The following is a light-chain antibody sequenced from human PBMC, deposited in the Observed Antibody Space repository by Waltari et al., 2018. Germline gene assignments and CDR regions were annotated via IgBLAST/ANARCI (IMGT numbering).Light chain of an antibody. J-gene: IGLJ2*01. V-gene: IGLV3-25*03. CDR3: QSADNSGTPVV. CDR2: KDS. Sequence: SYDLTQPPSVSVSPGQTARITCSGNTLPKQFAYWYQQKPGQAPVLMIYKDSERPSGIPERFSGSISGTTVMLTISGVQAEDEADYYCQSADNSGTPVVFGGGTKLTVL. CDR1: TLPKQF.